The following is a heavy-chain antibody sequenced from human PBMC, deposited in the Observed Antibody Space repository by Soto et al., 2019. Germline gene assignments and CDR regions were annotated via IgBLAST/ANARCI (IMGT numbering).Heavy chain of an antibody. D-gene: IGHD3-22*01. CDR1: GFTSSSYS. V-gene: IGHV3-48*02. Sequence: GGSLRLSCAASGFTSSSYSMNWVRQAPGKGLEWVSYISSSSSTIYYADSVKGRFTISRDNARNSLYLQMNSLRDEDTAVYYCARDHDSSGYYFGLLDYFDYWGQGTLVTVSS. CDR2: ISSSSSTI. J-gene: IGHJ4*02. CDR3: ARDHDSSGYYFGLLDYFDY.